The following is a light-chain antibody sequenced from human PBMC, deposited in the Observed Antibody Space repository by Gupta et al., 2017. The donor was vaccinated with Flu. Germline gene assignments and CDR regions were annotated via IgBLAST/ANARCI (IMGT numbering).Light chain of an antibody. V-gene: IGKV1-17*01. Sequence: GDRVTITCRASQGIRNDLGWYQQKPGKAPRPLIYAASSWQSGVPSRFSGGGSGKEFTLTISSLQPEDFATYYCLQHNNYPLTFGQGTRLEIK. CDR3: LQHNNYPLT. CDR1: QGIRND. J-gene: IGKJ5*01. CDR2: AAS.